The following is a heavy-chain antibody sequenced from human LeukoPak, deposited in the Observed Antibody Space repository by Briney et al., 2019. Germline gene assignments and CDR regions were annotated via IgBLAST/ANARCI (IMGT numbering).Heavy chain of an antibody. V-gene: IGHV1-2*02. J-gene: IGHJ4*02. Sequence: ASVKVSCKASGYTFTSYGISWVRQAPGQGLEWMGWINPNSGGTNYAQKFQGRVTMTRDTSISTAYMELSRLRSDDTAVYYCASRDFWSGLDYWGQGTLVTVSS. CDR1: GYTFTSYG. CDR2: INPNSGGT. D-gene: IGHD3-3*01. CDR3: ASRDFWSGLDY.